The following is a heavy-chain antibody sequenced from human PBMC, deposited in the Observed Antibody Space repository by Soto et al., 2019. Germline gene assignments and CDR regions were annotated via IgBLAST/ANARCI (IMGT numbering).Heavy chain of an antibody. D-gene: IGHD3-3*01. Sequence: QITLNESGPTQVKPRQTLTLTCTFSGISLTTSGVGVGWIRQSPGKAPEWLALIYWDDDRRYSPSLKSRLTITKDTSMTPVVLTMADLDLADTPTSSCAHRVLRTVFGMVTTTAIYFDFWGQGTPVAVSS. V-gene: IGHV2-5*02. J-gene: IGHJ4*02. CDR1: GISLTTSGVG. CDR2: IYWDDDR. CDR3: AHRVLRTVFGMVTTTAIYFDF.